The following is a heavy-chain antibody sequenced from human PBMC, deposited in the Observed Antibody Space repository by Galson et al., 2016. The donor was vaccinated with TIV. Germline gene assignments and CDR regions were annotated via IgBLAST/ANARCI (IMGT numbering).Heavy chain of an antibody. CDR2: INPTGGDA. J-gene: IGHJ4*02. Sequence: SLRLSCAASGFTFNNNAMSWVRQAPGRGLEWISTINPTGGDAYYADSLKGRFTISRDNAKNSVYLQMDSLSVEDTAVYYCARGFYRLGYVGVYWGQGALVTVS. D-gene: IGHD3-16*01. CDR3: ARGFYRLGYVGVY. V-gene: IGHV3-23*01. CDR1: GFTFNNNA.